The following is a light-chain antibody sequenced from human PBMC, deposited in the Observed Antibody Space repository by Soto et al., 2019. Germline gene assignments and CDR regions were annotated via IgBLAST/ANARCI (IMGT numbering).Light chain of an antibody. Sequence: QAVVTQPPSVSGAPGQRVTISCTGSSSNIGAGYDVHWYQQVPGTAPKLLIYANANRPSGVPDRFSGSKSGTSASLGITGLQAEDEADYYCQSYDRSLTGSIFGGGTKLTVL. CDR2: ANA. CDR3: QSYDRSLTGSI. J-gene: IGLJ2*01. CDR1: SSNIGAGYD. V-gene: IGLV1-40*01.